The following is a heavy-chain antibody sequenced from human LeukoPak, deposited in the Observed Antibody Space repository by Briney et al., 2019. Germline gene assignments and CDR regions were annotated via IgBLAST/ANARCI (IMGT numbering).Heavy chain of an antibody. V-gene: IGHV3-15*01. J-gene: IGHJ2*01. CDR2: IKSKIDGGTI. CDR3: ATYGLRSGPL. CDR1: GFSFSNAW. D-gene: IGHD3/OR15-3a*01. Sequence: GGSLRLSCAASGFSFSNAWMSRVRQAPGKGLEWVGRIKSKIDGGTIDYTAPVKDRFIISRDDSQNTLYLQMNNLKTEDTAVFYCATYGLRSGPLWGRGTLLTVLS.